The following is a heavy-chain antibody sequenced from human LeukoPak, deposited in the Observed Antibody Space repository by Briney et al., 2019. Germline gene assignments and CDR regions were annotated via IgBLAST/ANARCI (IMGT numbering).Heavy chain of an antibody. V-gene: IGHV4-39*07. D-gene: IGHD6-6*01. J-gene: IGHJ3*02. CDR1: GGSVSRSGYF. CDR2: ISYSGTT. Sequence: SETLSLTCTVSGGSVSRSGYFWGWVRQPPGKKLERIGSISYSGTTYYNPSLKSRVTMSVDTSKNQFSLKVNSVTAADTAVYYCARDPLYSSSTLDAFDIWGQGTMVTVSS. CDR3: ARDPLYSSSTLDAFDI.